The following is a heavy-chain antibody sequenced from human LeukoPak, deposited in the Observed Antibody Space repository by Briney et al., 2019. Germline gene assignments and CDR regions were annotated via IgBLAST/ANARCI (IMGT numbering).Heavy chain of an antibody. V-gene: IGHV3-48*03. CDR3: ARDLDYYATDQ. J-gene: IGHJ5*02. CDR2: ISSSGSTI. D-gene: IGHD3/OR15-3a*01. Sequence: PGGSLRLSCAASGFTFSSYEMNWVRQAPGKGLEWVSYISSSGSTIYYADSVKGRFTISRDNAKNSLYLQMNSLRADDTAVYYCARDLDYYATDQWGQGTLVTVSS. CDR1: GFTFSSYE.